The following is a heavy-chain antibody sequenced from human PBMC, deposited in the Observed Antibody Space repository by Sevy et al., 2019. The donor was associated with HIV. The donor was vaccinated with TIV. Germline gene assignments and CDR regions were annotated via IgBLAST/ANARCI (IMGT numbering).Heavy chain of an antibody. Sequence: GGSLRLSCAASGFTFSKAWMTWVRQAPGKGLEWVGRIKSRADGGTTDYAAPVKGRFSISRDDSKNTLYLQTNSLKIEDTAVYYCTTKGDFWSGYQFFEYWGQGTLVTVSS. CDR3: TTKGDFWSGYQFFEY. D-gene: IGHD3-3*01. V-gene: IGHV3-15*01. CDR2: IKSRADGGTT. J-gene: IGHJ4*02. CDR1: GFTFSKAW.